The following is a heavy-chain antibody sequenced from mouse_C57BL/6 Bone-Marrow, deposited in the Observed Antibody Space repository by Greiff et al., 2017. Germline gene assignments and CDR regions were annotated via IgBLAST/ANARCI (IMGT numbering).Heavy chain of an antibody. CDR1: GYTFTDYY. Sequence: VQLQESGAELVRPGASVKLSCKASGYTFTDYYINWVKQRPGQGLEWIARIYPGSGNTYYNEKFKGKATLTAEKSSSTAYMQLSSLTSEDSAVYFCASGIWFAYWGQGTLVTVSA. CDR3: ASGIWFAY. V-gene: IGHV1-76*01. CDR2: IYPGSGNT. D-gene: IGHD4-1*01. J-gene: IGHJ3*01.